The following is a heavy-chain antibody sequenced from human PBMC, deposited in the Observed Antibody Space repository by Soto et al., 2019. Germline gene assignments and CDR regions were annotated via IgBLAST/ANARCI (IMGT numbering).Heavy chain of an antibody. CDR2: IYPADSDI. V-gene: IGHV5-51*01. D-gene: IGHD6-19*01. CDR3: ARKHNTGWNYFDY. J-gene: IGHJ4*02. CDR1: GYSFANYW. Sequence: GESLKISCKGSGYSFANYWIGWVRRMPGKGLEWMAIIYPADSDIRYNPSFQGQVTISADRSISTAYLHWSSLRASDTARYYCARKHNTGWNYFDYWGQGTMVTVSS.